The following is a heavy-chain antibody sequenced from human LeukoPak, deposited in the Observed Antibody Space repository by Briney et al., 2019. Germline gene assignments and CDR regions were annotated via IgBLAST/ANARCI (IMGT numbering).Heavy chain of an antibody. J-gene: IGHJ4*02. V-gene: IGHV3-23*01. CDR2: ISGGGRST. CDR1: GITYEDYA. CDR3: AQLDVLRSDYFES. Sequence: GGSLRLSCVASGITYEDYAFSWVRQAPGKGLEWVSVISGGGRSTSYADSLKGRFTISRDNSKNTLYLQMNSLRAEDTAVYYCAQLDVLRSDYFESWGQGTLVTVSS. D-gene: IGHD3-22*01.